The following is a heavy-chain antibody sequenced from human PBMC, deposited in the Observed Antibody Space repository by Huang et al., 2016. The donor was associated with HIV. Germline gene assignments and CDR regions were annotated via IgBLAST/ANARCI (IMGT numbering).Heavy chain of an antibody. CDR3: ARRVGSGWYGEIDY. CDR2: VSGYNSYT. Sequence: QVQLLQSGAEVKKPGASVKISCKTSGYNFKTHAVSWVRQTPGQGLEWMGWVSGYNSYTTYSQRLQGRVTMTKDTSTNTVYMELRSLRSDDTAVYYCARRVGSGWYGEIDYWGQGTLVTVSS. V-gene: IGHV1-18*04. D-gene: IGHD6-19*01. CDR1: GYNFKTHA. J-gene: IGHJ4*02.